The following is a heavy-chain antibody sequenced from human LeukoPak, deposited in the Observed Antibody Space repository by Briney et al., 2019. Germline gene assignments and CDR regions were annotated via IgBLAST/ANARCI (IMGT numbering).Heavy chain of an antibody. CDR2: IKQDGSEK. CDR1: GSTFSSYA. D-gene: IGHD6-25*01. CDR3: ARGRTATRPFDY. J-gene: IGHJ4*02. Sequence: GGSLRLSCAASGSTFSSYAMSWVRQAPGKGLEWVANIKQDGSEKYYVDSVKGRFTISRDNAKNSLYLQMNSLRAEDTAVYYCARGRTATRPFDYWGQGTLVTVSS. V-gene: IGHV3-7*01.